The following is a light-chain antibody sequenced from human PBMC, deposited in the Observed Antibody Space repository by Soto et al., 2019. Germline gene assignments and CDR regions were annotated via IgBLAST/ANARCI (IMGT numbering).Light chain of an antibody. V-gene: IGLV8-61*01. Sequence: QTVVTQEPSFSVSPGGTVTLTCGLSSGSVSTSYYPSWYQQTPGQAPRTLIYSTNIRSSGVPDRFSGSILGNKAALTITGAQADDESDYYCVLYIGSGISMFGVGTKVTVL. CDR2: STN. CDR1: SGSVSTSYY. J-gene: IGLJ3*02. CDR3: VLYIGSGISM.